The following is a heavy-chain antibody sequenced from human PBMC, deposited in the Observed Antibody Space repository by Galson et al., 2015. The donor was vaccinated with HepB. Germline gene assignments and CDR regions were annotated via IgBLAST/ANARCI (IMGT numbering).Heavy chain of an antibody. CDR2: INPNSGGT. D-gene: IGHD4-17*01. CDR3: ASGARSIDYVDDEKYFDY. Sequence: PVKVYCKAPGYTFTAYYMHWVRQAPGQGLEWMGWINPNSGGTNFAQKFQGWVTMTRDTSISTAYMELSRLTSDDTAVYYCASGARSIDYVDDEKYFDYWGQGTLVTVSS. CDR1: GYTFTAYY. J-gene: IGHJ4*02. V-gene: IGHV1-2*04.